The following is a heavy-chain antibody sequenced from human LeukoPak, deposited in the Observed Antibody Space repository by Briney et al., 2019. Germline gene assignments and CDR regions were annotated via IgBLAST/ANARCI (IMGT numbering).Heavy chain of an antibody. CDR3: ARDLGGYCSGGSCYPYYGMDV. CDR2: ISSSGSTI. V-gene: IGHV3-48*03. Sequence: GGSLRLSCAASGFTFSRYAMHWVRQAPGKGLEWVSYISSSGSTIYYADSVKGRFTISRDNAKNSLYLQMNSLRAEDTAVYYCARDLGGYCSGGSCYPYYGMDVWGQGTTVTVSS. CDR1: GFTFSRYA. D-gene: IGHD2-15*01. J-gene: IGHJ6*02.